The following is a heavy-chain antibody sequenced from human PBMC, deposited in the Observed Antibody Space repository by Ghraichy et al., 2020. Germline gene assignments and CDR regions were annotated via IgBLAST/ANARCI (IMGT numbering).Heavy chain of an antibody. CDR3: AREDGGSYYGDYYYYYGMDV. Sequence: GGSLRLSCAASGFTFSSYWMSWVRQAPGKGLEWVANIKQDGSEKYYVDSVKGRFTISRDNAKNSLYLQMNSLRAEDTAVYYCAREDGGSYYGDYYYYYGMDVWGQGTTVTVSS. D-gene: IGHD1-26*01. CDR1: GFTFSSYW. CDR2: IKQDGSEK. V-gene: IGHV3-7*01. J-gene: IGHJ6*02.